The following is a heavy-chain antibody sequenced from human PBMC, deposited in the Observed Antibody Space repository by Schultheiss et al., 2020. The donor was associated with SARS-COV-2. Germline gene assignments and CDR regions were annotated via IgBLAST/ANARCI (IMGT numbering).Heavy chain of an antibody. Sequence: SETLSLTCTVSGGSISSYYWSWIRQPPGKGLEWIGYIYYSGSTNYNPSLKSRVTISVDTSKNQFSLKLSSVTAADTAVYYCARLGITIFGVVLVDAFDIWGRGTTVTVSS. CDR2: IYYSGST. V-gene: IGHV4-59*08. CDR1: GGSISSYY. J-gene: IGHJ3*02. CDR3: ARLGITIFGVVLVDAFDI. D-gene: IGHD3-3*01.